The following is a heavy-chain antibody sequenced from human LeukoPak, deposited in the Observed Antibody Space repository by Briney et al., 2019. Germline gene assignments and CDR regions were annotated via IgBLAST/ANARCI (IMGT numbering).Heavy chain of an antibody. J-gene: IGHJ4*02. CDR3: PGWEYGSGSAAY. CDR1: GFTVSSNY. Sequence: GCSLRLSCAASGFTVSSNYMSWVRQAPGKGLEWVSVIYSGGSTYYADSVKGRFTISRHNSKNTLYLQMNRLRAEDTAGYYFPGWEYGSGSAAYWGKGTLVTVSS. CDR2: IYSGGST. V-gene: IGHV3-53*04. D-gene: IGHD3-10*01.